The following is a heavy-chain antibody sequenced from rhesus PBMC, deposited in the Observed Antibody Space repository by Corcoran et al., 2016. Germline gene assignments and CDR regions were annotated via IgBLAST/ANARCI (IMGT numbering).Heavy chain of an antibody. V-gene: IGHV4-122*02. CDR2: ITYSGIT. D-gene: IGHD1-1-1*01. CDR1: GYSISSGYY. Sequence: QVQLQESGPGLVKPSETLSLTCAVSGYSISSGYYWSWIRQPPGKGLEWIGYITYSGITSYNPSLKSRVTISRDTSKNQFSLKLSSVTAADTAVYYCSRIAGQYNRFDVWGPGVLVTVS. J-gene: IGHJ5-1*01. CDR3: SRIAGQYNRFDV.